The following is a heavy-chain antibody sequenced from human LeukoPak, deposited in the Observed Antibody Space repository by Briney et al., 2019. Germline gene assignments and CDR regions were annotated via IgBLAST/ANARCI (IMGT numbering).Heavy chain of an antibody. Sequence: GASVKVSCKASGYTFTGYYMHWVRQAPGQGLEWMGWINPKSGGTNYAQKFQGRVTMTRDTSISTAYMELSRLRSDDTAVYYCASNGPYYDILTGYYSYYYYMDVWGKGTTVTVSS. CDR3: ASNGPYYDILTGYYSYYYYMDV. V-gene: IGHV1-2*02. D-gene: IGHD3-9*01. CDR1: GYTFTGYY. J-gene: IGHJ6*03. CDR2: INPKSGGT.